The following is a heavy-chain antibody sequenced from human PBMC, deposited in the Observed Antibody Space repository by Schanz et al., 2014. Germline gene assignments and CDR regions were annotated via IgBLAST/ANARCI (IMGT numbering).Heavy chain of an antibody. CDR1: GFTFSNYS. CDR2: ISSSGLTV. CDR3: AKCIGWYGRCAFDI. V-gene: IGHV3-48*02. Sequence: EVQLVESGGGLVQPGGSLRLSCAASGFTFSNYSMNWVRQAPGKGLEWVSYISSSGLTVYYADSVKGRFTISRDAAKNSLYLQMNSLRDEDTAVYYCAKCIGWYGRCAFDIWGQGTMVTVSS. D-gene: IGHD6-19*01. J-gene: IGHJ3*02.